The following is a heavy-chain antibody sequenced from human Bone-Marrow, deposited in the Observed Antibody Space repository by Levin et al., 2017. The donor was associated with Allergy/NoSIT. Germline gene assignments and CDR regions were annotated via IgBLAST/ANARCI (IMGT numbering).Heavy chain of an antibody. J-gene: IGHJ4*02. Sequence: SQTLSLTCTVSGDSIRSSGYHWSWIRQHPGKGLEWVGYIYYSGSTYYNPSLKSRFTMSVDTSKHQFSLKLSSVTAADTAVYYCARDRRYGDYKNFFDYWGQGILVTVSS. CDR3: ARDRRYGDYKNFFDY. CDR2: IYYSGST. V-gene: IGHV4-31*03. D-gene: IGHD4-17*01. CDR1: GDSIRSSGYH.